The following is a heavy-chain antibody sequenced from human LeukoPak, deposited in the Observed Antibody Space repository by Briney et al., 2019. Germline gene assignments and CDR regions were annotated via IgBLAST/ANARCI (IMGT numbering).Heavy chain of an antibody. D-gene: IGHD5-18*01. CDR1: GGTFSSYA. J-gene: IGHJ3*02. V-gene: IGHV1-69*13. Sequence: SVKVSCKASGGTFSSYAISWVRQAPGQGLEWMGGIIPIFGTANYAQKFQGRVTITADESTSTAYMELSSLRSEDTAVYYCATSGYTYGALDIWGQGTMVTVSS. CDR3: ATSGYTYGALDI. CDR2: IIPIFGTA.